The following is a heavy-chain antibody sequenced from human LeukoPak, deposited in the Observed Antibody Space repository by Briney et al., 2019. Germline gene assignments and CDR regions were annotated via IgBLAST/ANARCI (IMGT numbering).Heavy chain of an antibody. CDR1: GYTFTSYG. CDR2: ISAYNGNT. V-gene: IGHV1-18*01. J-gene: IGHJ6*02. D-gene: IGHD1-26*01. Sequence: ASVKVSCKASGYTFTSYGISWVRQAPGQGLEWMGWISAYNGNTNYAQKLQGRVTMTTDTPTSTAYMELRSLRSDDTAVYYCAREGTSYYTPYYYYYGMDVWGQGTTVTVSS. CDR3: AREGTSYYTPYYYYYGMDV.